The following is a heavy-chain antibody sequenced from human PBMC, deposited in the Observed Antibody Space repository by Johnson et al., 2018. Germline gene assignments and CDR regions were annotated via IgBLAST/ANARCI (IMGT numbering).Heavy chain of an antibody. CDR1: GDSVSRNSAA. CDR2: TYYRSKWYN. CDR3: ARSEQWLGD. J-gene: IGHJ4*02. D-gene: IGHD6-19*01. V-gene: IGHV6-1*01. Sequence: QVQLVQSGPGLVKPSQTLSLTCAISGDSVSRNSAAWNWIRQSPSGGLEWLGRTYYRSKWYNNYAVSVTSRITINPDTSQNQFSLQLNSATPEDTAVYYCARSEQWLGDWGQGTLVTVSS.